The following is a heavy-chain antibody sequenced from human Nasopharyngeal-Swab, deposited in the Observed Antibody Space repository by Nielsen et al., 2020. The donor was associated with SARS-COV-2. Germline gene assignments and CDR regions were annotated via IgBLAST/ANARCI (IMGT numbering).Heavy chain of an antibody. CDR2: IIVNLGMT. V-gene: IGHV1-69*10. CDR3: ATWGIGYGENAHATFDS. Sequence: SVKVSCKVSGGTFSKYAISWVRQAPGQGLEWMGGIIVNLGMTKYAQEFKDSVIINADESTGTAYMELSSLRSEDTAVYYCATWGIGYGENAHATFDSWGQGTQVTVSS. CDR1: GGTFSKYA. J-gene: IGHJ4*02. D-gene: IGHD4-17*01.